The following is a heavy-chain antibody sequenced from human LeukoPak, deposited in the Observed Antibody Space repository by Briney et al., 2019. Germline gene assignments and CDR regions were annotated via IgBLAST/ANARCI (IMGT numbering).Heavy chain of an antibody. Sequence: GGSLRLSCVASGFAFSSSWMHWVRQAPGKGLVWVSRIYSDGRTTDYADSVKGRFTIARDNAKNMLYLQMSGLYAEDTAVYYCVREKFIAMAGSHAFDIWGQGTMVTVSS. CDR1: GFAFSSSW. V-gene: IGHV3-74*01. CDR3: VREKFIAMAGSHAFDI. CDR2: IYSDGRTT. J-gene: IGHJ3*02. D-gene: IGHD6-19*01.